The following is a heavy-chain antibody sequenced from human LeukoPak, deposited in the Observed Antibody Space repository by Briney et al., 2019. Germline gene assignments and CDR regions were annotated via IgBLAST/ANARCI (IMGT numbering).Heavy chain of an antibody. J-gene: IGHJ4*02. Sequence: GGSLRLSCAASGNYWMHWVRQAPGKGLVWVSHINSDGSSTSYADSVKGRFTISRDNAKNTLYLQMNSLRAEDTAVYYCAGLSIAAPAGYWGQGTLVTVSS. CDR3: AGLSIAAPAGY. CDR1: GNYW. D-gene: IGHD6-13*01. CDR2: INSDGSST. V-gene: IGHV3-74*01.